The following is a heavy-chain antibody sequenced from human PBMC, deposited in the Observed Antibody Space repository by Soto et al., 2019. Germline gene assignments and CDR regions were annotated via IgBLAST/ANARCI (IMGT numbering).Heavy chain of an antibody. J-gene: IGHJ4*02. CDR1: GFTFSNYR. CDR2: INTDVSRT. CDR3: ARDGSGLSY. D-gene: IGHD3-10*01. Sequence: GGSLRLSCAASGFTFSNYRMHWVRQAPGKGLVWVSCINTDVSRTSYADSVKGRFTISRDNAKNTLYLQMNSLSAEDTAVYYCARDGSGLSYWGQGALVTVSS. V-gene: IGHV3-74*01.